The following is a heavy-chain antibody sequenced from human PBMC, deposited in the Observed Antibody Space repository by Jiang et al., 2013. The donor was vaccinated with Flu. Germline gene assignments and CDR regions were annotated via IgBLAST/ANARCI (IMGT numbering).Heavy chain of an antibody. CDR2: ISGSGGST. V-gene: IGHV3-23*01. D-gene: IGHD1-1*01. J-gene: IGHJ4*02. CDR3: AKRLGYGYGLDY. CDR1: GFTFSSYD. Sequence: VQLLESGGGLVQPGGSLRLSCAASGFTFSSYDMTWVRQAPGKGLEWVSDISGSGGSTHYADSVKGRFTISRDNSQNTLFLQMNSLRAEDTAVYYCAKRLGYGYGLDYWGQGTLVTVSS.